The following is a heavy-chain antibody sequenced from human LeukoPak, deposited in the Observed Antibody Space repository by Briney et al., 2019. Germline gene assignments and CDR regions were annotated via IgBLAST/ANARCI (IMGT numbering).Heavy chain of an antibody. Sequence: TGGPLRLSCAASGFTFSSYGMHWVRQAPGKGLEWVAFIRYDGSNKYYADSVKGRFTISRDNSKNTLYLQMNSLSAEDTAVYYCAKEALYCSSTSCSYWYFDLWGRGTLVTVSS. J-gene: IGHJ2*01. CDR2: IRYDGSNK. CDR1: GFTFSSYG. D-gene: IGHD2-2*01. V-gene: IGHV3-30*02. CDR3: AKEALYCSSTSCSYWYFDL.